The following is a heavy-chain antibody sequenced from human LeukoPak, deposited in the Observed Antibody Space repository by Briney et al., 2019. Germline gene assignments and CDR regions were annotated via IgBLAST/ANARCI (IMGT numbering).Heavy chain of an antibody. Sequence: GGSLRLSCAASGFTFSSHGMNWVRQAPGKGLEWVSGISPNGVITYYTDSVKGRFTISRDNSKGTVYLHMNSLRPEDTAVYYCAKDDAWLQYGDWGRGTLVTVSS. D-gene: IGHD5-24*01. J-gene: IGHJ4*02. CDR1: GFTFSSHG. V-gene: IGHV3-23*01. CDR3: AKDDAWLQYGD. CDR2: ISPNGVIT.